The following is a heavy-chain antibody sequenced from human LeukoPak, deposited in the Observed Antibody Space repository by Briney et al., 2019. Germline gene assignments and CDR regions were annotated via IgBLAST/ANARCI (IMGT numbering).Heavy chain of an antibody. CDR3: ASSGYSYGYYFDY. CDR2: INPNSGGT. CDR1: GYTFTGYY. D-gene: IGHD5-18*01. Sequence: ASVKVSCKASGYTFTGYYMHWVRQAPGQGLEWMGRINPNSGGTNYAQKFQGRVTMTRDTSISTAYMDLSRLRSDDTAVYYCASSGYSYGYYFDYWGQGTLVTVSS. V-gene: IGHV1-2*06. J-gene: IGHJ4*02.